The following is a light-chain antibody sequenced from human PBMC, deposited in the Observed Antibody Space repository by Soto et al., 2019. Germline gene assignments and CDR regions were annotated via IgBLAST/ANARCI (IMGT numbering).Light chain of an antibody. J-gene: IGKJ2*03. V-gene: IGKV1-5*01. Sequence: DIQMTQSPSTLSAXIGDSVTLTCRASQIIARWLAWYQQKPGKAPNLVIYDATKLQSGVPSRFSATASGAEFTLTISGLQAEDFATYYCLQYNTFPHSFGQGTRLEI. CDR2: DAT. CDR3: LQYNTFPHS. CDR1: QIIARW.